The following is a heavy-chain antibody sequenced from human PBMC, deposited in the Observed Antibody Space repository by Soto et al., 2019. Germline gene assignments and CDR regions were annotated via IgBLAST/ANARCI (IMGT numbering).Heavy chain of an antibody. D-gene: IGHD2-8*02. CDR1: GCTFISYA. CDR2: ISGSGGNT. J-gene: IGHJ4*02. Sequence: GGSLRLSCAASGCTFISYAMSWVRQAPGKGLEWGSGISGSGGNTYYADSVKGRFTISRDNSKNTLYLQLNSLRAEDSAVYYCAKEGPERSSSSLYWFNYWGQGTLVTVSS. CDR3: AKEGPERSSSSLYWFNY. V-gene: IGHV3-23*01.